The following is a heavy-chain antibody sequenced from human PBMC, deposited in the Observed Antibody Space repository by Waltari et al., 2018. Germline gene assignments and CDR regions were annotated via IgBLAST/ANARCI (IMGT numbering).Heavy chain of an antibody. CDR2: IYYSGST. CDR1: GGSISSYY. J-gene: IGHJ5*02. CDR3: AREYSSGWYSTWFDP. D-gene: IGHD6-19*01. Sequence: QVQLQESGPGLVKPSETLSLTCTVSGGSISSYYWSWIRQPPGKGLEWIGYIYYSGSTNYNPSLKSRVTISVDTSKNQFSLKLSSVTAADTAVYYCAREYSSGWYSTWFDPWGQGTLVTVSP. V-gene: IGHV4-59*01.